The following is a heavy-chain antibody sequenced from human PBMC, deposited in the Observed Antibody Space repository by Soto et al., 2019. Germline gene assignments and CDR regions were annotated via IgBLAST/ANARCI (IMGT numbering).Heavy chain of an antibody. CDR1: GFMFSTYA. V-gene: IGHV3-30-3*01. CDR2: ISYDGSDI. CDR3: ARDQGRTVTRGDWFDP. Sequence: QVQLVESGGGVVQPGRSLRLSCAASGFMFSTYAMHWVRQAPGKGLEWVAVISYDGSDIYYGDSGKGRSTISRDNSRNTLYLEMNSLQTEDTAVFYCARDQGRTVTRGDWFDPWGQGTLVTVSS. D-gene: IGHD6-19*01. J-gene: IGHJ5*02.